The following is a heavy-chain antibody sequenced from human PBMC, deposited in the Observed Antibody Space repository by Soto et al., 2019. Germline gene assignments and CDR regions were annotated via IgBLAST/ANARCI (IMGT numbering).Heavy chain of an antibody. Sequence: GGSLRLSCAASGFTFSSYSMNWVRQAPGKGLEWVSSISSSSSYIYYADSVKGRFTISRDNAKNSLYLQMNSLRAEDTAVYYCARDHFDWLPPHYYYYGMDVWGQGTTVTVSS. V-gene: IGHV3-21*01. CDR1: GFTFSSYS. J-gene: IGHJ6*02. CDR3: ARDHFDWLPPHYYYYGMDV. D-gene: IGHD3-9*01. CDR2: ISSSSSYI.